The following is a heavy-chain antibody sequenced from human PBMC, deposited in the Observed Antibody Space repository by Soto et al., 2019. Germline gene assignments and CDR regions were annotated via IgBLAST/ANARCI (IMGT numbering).Heavy chain of an antibody. D-gene: IGHD2-2*01. V-gene: IGHV1-3*01. Sequence: QVPLVQSGAEVKKPGASVKVSCKASGYTFTSYAMHWVRQAPGQRLEWMGWINAGNGNTKYSQKFQGRVTITRDTSASTAYMELSSLRSEDTAVYYCARSRHCSSTSCYAPLVGFDYWGQGTLVTVSS. J-gene: IGHJ4*02. CDR2: INAGNGNT. CDR1: GYTFTSYA. CDR3: ARSRHCSSTSCYAPLVGFDY.